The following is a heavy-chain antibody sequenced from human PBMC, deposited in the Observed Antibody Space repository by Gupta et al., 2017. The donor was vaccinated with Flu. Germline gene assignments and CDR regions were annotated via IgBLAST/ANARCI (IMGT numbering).Heavy chain of an antibody. CDR3: TRVCRLEAGIYYFDF. CDR2: IYIGGNT. J-gene: IGHJ4*02. V-gene: IGHV4-39*01. CDR1: GGSIGNSNSH. Sequence: QLQVQESVPGLVTPSETLSLTLTVSGGSIGNSNSHWGWIRQPPGKGLEWIGTIYIGGNTYYNPSLKSRATISVDTPKNQISLKLWFVTAADTAVDYCTRVCRLEAGIYYFDFWGPGTLVTVSS. D-gene: IGHD6-25*01.